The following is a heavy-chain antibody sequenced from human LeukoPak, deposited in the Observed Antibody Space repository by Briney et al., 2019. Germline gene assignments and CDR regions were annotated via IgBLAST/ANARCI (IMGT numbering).Heavy chain of an antibody. D-gene: IGHD6-13*01. V-gene: IGHV1-69*13. Sequence: EASVKVSCKASGGTFSIYAISWVRQAPGQGLEWMGGIIPIFGTANYAQKFQGRVTITADESTSTAYMELSSLRSEDTAVYYCARGIAAGTTTIPFDYWGQGTLVTVSS. CDR1: GGTFSIYA. CDR2: IIPIFGTA. CDR3: ARGIAAGTTTIPFDY. J-gene: IGHJ4*02.